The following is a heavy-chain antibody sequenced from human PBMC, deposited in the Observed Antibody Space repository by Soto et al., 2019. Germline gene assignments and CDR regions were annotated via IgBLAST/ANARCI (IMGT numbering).Heavy chain of an antibody. CDR3: ARDSAYCGGDCYSDFDY. CDR1: GFTFSSYS. D-gene: IGHD2-21*02. J-gene: IGHJ4*02. V-gene: IGHV3-21*01. CDR2: ISSSSSYI. Sequence: GGSLRLSCAASGFTFSSYSMNWVRQAPGKGLEWVSSISSSSSYIYYADSVKGRFTISRDNAKNSLYLQMNSLRAEDTAVYYCARDSAYCGGDCYSDFDYWGQGTLVTVSS.